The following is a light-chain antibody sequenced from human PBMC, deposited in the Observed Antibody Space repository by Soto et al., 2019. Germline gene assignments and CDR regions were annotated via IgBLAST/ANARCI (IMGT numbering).Light chain of an antibody. Sequence: EIVLTQSPGTLSLSPGERATLSCRASQSVSSSYLAWYQQKPGQAPRLLIYGASSSATGIPDRFSGSESGTDFTLTISILEPEDCAVYYCQQYGSSPYTFGQGTKLEIK. CDR1: QSVSSSY. CDR2: GAS. J-gene: IGKJ2*01. CDR3: QQYGSSPYT. V-gene: IGKV3-20*01.